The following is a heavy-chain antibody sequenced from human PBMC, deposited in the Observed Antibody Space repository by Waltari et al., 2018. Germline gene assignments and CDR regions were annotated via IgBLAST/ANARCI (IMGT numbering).Heavy chain of an antibody. Sequence: QVQLVQSGAEVKKPGASVKVSCKASGYTFTGYYMHWVRQAPGQGLEWMGLINPNSGGTNYAQTVQGRVTMTRDTSISTAYMELSRLRSDDTAVYYCARGADFDWLSYWGQGTLVTVSS. CDR1: GYTFTGYY. D-gene: IGHD3-9*01. V-gene: IGHV1-2*02. CDR2: INPNSGGT. J-gene: IGHJ4*02. CDR3: ARGADFDWLSY.